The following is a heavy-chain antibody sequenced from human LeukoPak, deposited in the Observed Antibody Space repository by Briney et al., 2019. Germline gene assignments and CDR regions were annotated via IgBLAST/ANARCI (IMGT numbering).Heavy chain of an antibody. D-gene: IGHD5-18*01. J-gene: IGHJ4*02. CDR3: ARGAQDTAMVTPLDY. CDR1: GGTFSSYA. Sequence: GASVKVSCKASGGTFSSYAISWVRQAPGQGLEWMGGIIPIFGTANYAQKFQGRVTITADESTSTAYMELSSLRSEDTAVYYCARGAQDTAMVTPLDYWGQGTLVTVSS. V-gene: IGHV1-69*13. CDR2: IIPIFGTA.